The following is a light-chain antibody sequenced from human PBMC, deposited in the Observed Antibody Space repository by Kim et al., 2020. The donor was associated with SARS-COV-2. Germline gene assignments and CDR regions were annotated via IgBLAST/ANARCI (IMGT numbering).Light chain of an antibody. CDR1: SSNIGSNY. V-gene: IGLV1-47*01. CDR3: AAWDDSLSGWV. CDR2: RNN. Sequence: ELTQPPSASGTPGQRVTISCSGSSSNIGSNYVYWYQQLPGTAPKLLIYRNNQRPLGVPDRFSGSKSGTSASLAISGLRSEDEADYYCAAWDDSLSGWVFGGGTQLTVL. J-gene: IGLJ3*02.